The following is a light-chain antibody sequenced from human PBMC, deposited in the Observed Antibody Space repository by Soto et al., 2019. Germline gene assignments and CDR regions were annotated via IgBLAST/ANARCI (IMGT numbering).Light chain of an antibody. J-gene: IGKJ5*01. CDR1: QSVSSN. CDR3: QQRSNWLIT. CDR2: DAS. V-gene: IGKV3-11*01. Sequence: EIVMTQSPATLSVSPGERATFSCRASQSVSSNLAWYQQKPGQAPRLLIYDASNRATGIPARFSGSGSGTDFTLTISSLEPEDFAVYYCQQRSNWLITFGQGTRLEIK.